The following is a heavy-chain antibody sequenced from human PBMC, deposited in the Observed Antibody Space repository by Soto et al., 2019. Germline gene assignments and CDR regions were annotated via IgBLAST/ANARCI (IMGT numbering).Heavy chain of an antibody. J-gene: IGHJ5*02. CDR2: INHSGST. D-gene: IGHD6-6*01. V-gene: IGHV4-34*01. Sequence: PSETLSLTCAVYGGSFSGYYCSFIRQPPVKWLEWIGEINHSGSTNYNPSLKSRVTISVDTSKNQFSLKLSSVTAADTAVYYCARGKLPRIAARRGYNWFDPWGQGTLVTVSS. CDR1: GGSFSGYY. CDR3: ARGKLPRIAARRGYNWFDP.